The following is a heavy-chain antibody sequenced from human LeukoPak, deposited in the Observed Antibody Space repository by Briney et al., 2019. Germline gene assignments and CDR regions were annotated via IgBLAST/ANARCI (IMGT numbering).Heavy chain of an antibody. Sequence: GESLKISCKASGYSIANYWIGWVRQLPGKGLELMGIIYPDGSGTKYSPSFQGQVTISGDKSTSIAYLQWSSLKASDTAMYYCAGLDQRGISVAGTEAFDLWGQGTMVTVSS. CDR1: GYSIANYW. CDR2: IYPDGSGT. CDR3: AGLDQRGISVAGTEAFDL. D-gene: IGHD6-19*01. J-gene: IGHJ3*01. V-gene: IGHV5-51*01.